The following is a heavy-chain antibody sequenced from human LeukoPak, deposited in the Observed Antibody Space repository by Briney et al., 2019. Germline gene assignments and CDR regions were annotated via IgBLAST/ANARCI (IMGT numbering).Heavy chain of an antibody. Sequence: GGSLRLSCAASGFTFSSYAMSWVRQAPGKGLEWVSAISGSGGSTYYADSVKGRFTISRDNSKNTLYLQMNSLRAEDTAVYYCARDSVSYDSSGNAFDIWGQGTMVTVSS. V-gene: IGHV3-23*01. CDR2: ISGSGGST. CDR3: ARDSVSYDSSGNAFDI. CDR1: GFTFSSYA. D-gene: IGHD3-22*01. J-gene: IGHJ3*02.